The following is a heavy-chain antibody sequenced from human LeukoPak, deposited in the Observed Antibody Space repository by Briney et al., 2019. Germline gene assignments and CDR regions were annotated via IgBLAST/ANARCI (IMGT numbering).Heavy chain of an antibody. J-gene: IGHJ6*02. CDR2: ISAYNGNT. CDR1: GYTFTSYG. Sequence: ASVKVSCKASGYTFTSYGISWVRQAAGQRLEWMGWISAYNGNTNYTLKLQGRVTMTTDTSTSTAYMELRSLRSDDTAVYYCARETFFYGSGSYYNWYYYGMDVWGQGTTVTVSS. D-gene: IGHD3-10*01. CDR3: ARETFFYGSGSYYNWYYYGMDV. V-gene: IGHV1-18*01.